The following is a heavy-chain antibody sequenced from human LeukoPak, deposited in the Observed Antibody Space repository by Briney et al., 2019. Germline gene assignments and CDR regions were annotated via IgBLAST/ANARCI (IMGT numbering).Heavy chain of an antibody. J-gene: IGHJ4*02. V-gene: IGHV4-4*02. CDR3: ARVGYYGSGRDY. Sequence: SGTLSLTCAVSGGSISNVNCWSWVRQPPGNGLECIGEIYHSGSTNYNPSLKSRVTISVDKSKNQFSLKLSSVTAADTAVYYCARVGYYGSGRDYWGQGTLVTVSS. D-gene: IGHD3-10*01. CDR1: GGSISNVNC. CDR2: IYHSGST.